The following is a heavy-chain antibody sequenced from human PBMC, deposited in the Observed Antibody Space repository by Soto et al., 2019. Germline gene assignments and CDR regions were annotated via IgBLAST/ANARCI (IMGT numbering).Heavy chain of an antibody. V-gene: IGHV1-69*02. D-gene: IGHD4-17*01. CDR3: ATRYGDYDFDY. CDR2: IIPILGIA. CDR1: GGTFSSYT. J-gene: IGHJ4*02. Sequence: GASVKVSCKASGGTFSSYTISWVRQAPGQGLEWMGRIIPILGIANYAQKFQGRVTITADKSTSTAYMELSSLRSEDTAVYYCATRYGDYDFDYWGQGTLVTVSS.